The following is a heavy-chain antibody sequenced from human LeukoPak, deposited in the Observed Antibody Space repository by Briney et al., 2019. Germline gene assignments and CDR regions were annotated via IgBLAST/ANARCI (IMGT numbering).Heavy chain of an antibody. D-gene: IGHD3-22*01. Sequence: ASVKVSCKASGGTFSSYAIGWVRQAPGQGLEWMGGIIPIFGTANYAQKFQGRVTITADESTSTAYMELSSLRSEDTAVYYCARDSYYDSSGYPTGGDDYWGQGTLVTVSS. V-gene: IGHV1-69*13. CDR1: GGTFSSYA. J-gene: IGHJ4*02. CDR2: IIPIFGTA. CDR3: ARDSYYDSSGYPTGGDDY.